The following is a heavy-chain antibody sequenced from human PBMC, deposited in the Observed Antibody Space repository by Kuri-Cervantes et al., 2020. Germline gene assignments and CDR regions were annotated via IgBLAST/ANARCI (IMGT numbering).Heavy chain of an antibody. V-gene: IGHV3-21*01. Sequence: LSLTCAASGFTFSSYSMNWVRQAPGKGLEWVSSISSSSSYIYYADSVKGRFTISRDNAKNRLYLQMNSLRAEDTAVYYCATDKGYFAFDYWGQGTLVTVSS. D-gene: IGHD1-26*01. CDR3: ATDKGYFAFDY. J-gene: IGHJ4*02. CDR2: ISSSSSYI. CDR1: GFTFSSYS.